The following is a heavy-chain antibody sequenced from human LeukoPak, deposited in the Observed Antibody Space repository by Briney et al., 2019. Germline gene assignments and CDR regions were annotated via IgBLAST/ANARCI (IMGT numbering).Heavy chain of an antibody. CDR2: IYHSGST. D-gene: IGHD3-10*01. J-gene: IGHJ4*02. Sequence: PSETLSLTCTVSGYSISSGYYWGWIRQPPGKGLEWIGSIYHSGSTYYNPSLKSRVTISVDTSKNQFSLKLSSVTAADTAVYYCSVRGVQIDYWGQGTLVTVSS. CDR1: GYSISSGYY. CDR3: SVRGVQIDY. V-gene: IGHV4-38-2*02.